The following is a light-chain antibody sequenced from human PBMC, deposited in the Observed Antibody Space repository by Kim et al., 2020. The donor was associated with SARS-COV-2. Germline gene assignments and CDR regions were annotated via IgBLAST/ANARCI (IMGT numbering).Light chain of an antibody. CDR2: KAS. CDR3: QQYNTYPWT. V-gene: IGKV1-5*03. Sequence: ASVGARVTITCRASQSINIWLAWYQQKPGKAPKLLIYKASSLESGVPSRFSGGGSATEFTLTISSLQPDDFSTYYCQQYNTYPWTFGQGTKVDIK. CDR1: QSINIW. J-gene: IGKJ1*01.